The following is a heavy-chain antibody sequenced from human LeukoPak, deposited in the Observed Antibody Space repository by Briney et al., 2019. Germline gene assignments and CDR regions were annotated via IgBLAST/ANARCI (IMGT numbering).Heavy chain of an antibody. Sequence: GSVKVSCKASGYTFTGYYMHWVRQALGQGLEWMGWINPDSGGTNYAQKFRGRVTMTRDTSISTAYMELSRLRSDNTAAYYCARVQSWFDAFDIWGQGTIVTVSS. V-gene: IGHV1-2*02. J-gene: IGHJ3*02. CDR1: GYTFTGYY. CDR2: INPDSGGT. CDR3: ARVQSWFDAFDI. D-gene: IGHD3-9*01.